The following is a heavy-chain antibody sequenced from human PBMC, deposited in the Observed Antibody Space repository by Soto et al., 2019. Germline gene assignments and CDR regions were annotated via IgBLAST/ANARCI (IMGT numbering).Heavy chain of an antibody. D-gene: IGHD2-2*02. J-gene: IGHJ6*04. CDR1: GFTFSSYA. Sequence: GGSLRLSCAASGFTFSSYAMSWVRQAPGKGLEWVSAISGSGGSTYYADSVKGRFTISRDNSKNTLYLQMNSLRAEDTAVYYCGVVPAAIPYYYYGMDVWGKGTTVTVSS. V-gene: IGHV3-23*01. CDR2: ISGSGGST. CDR3: GVVPAAIPYYYYGMDV.